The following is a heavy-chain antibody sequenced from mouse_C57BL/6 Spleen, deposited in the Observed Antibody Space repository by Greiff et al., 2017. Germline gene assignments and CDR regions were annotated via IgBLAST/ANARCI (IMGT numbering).Heavy chain of an antibody. CDR1: GYAFSSSW. D-gene: IGHD2-1*01. J-gene: IGHJ2*01. CDR2: IYPGDGDT. V-gene: IGHV1-82*01. CDR3: ARYGNYEAYFDY. Sequence: QVQLQQSGPELVKPGASVKISCKASGYAFSSSWMNWVKQRPGKGLEWIGRIYPGDGDTNYNGKFKGKATLTADKSSSTAYMQLSSLTSEDSAVYFCARYGNYEAYFDYWGHGTTLTVSS.